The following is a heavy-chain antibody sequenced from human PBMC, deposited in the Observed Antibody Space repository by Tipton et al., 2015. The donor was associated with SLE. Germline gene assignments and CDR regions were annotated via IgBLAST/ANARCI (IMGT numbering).Heavy chain of an antibody. CDR2: IYSSGST. J-gene: IGHJ4*02. V-gene: IGHV4-61*05. CDR1: GDSISSSIYY. Sequence: TLSLTCTVSGDSISSSIYYWGWIRQPPGKGLESIGYIYSSGSTNYNPSLKSRATISVDTSKNQFSLKLTSVTAADTAMYYCARSIYDSGIPPGYWGQGTLVTVSS. CDR3: ARSIYDSGIPPGY. D-gene: IGHD3-16*01.